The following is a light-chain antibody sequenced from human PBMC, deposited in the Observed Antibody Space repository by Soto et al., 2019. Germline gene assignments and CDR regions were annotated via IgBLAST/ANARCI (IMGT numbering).Light chain of an antibody. CDR1: QSFSSY. CDR3: QQRSNWPPVIT. Sequence: EIVLTQSPATLSLSLGERATLSCRASQSFSSYLAWYQQKPGQAPRLLIYDASKRATGIPARFSGRGSGTDFTLTTSSLEPEDFSVYYCQQRSNWPPVITFGQGTRLEIK. V-gene: IGKV3-11*01. CDR2: DAS. J-gene: IGKJ5*01.